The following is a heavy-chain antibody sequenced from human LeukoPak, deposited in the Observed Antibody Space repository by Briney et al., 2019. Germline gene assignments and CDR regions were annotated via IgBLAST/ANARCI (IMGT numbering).Heavy chain of an antibody. V-gene: IGHV4-4*02. D-gene: IGHD3-16*02. J-gene: IGHJ4*02. CDR1: GGSISSSNW. Sequence: SGTLSPTCAVSGGSISSSNWWSWVRQPPGKGLGWIGEIYHSGSTNYNPSLKSRVTISVDTSKNQFSLKLSSVTAADTAVYYCARDSPYVWGSYRPFDYWGQGTLVTVSS. CDR2: IYHSGST. CDR3: ARDSPYVWGSYRPFDY.